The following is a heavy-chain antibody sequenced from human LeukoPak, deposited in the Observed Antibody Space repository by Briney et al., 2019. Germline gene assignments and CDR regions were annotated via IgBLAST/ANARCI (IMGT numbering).Heavy chain of an antibody. V-gene: IGHV6-1*01. CDR3: AREREHSFGY. Sequence: SQTLSLTFAVSGDSVSSNSVAWNWIRQTPSRGLEWLGRTYYRSKWYIEYAESVRSRMTINADTSKNQFSLQVNSVSPEDTAVYYCAREREHSFGYWGQGTLVTVSS. CDR2: TYYRSKWYI. CDR1: GDSVSSNSVA. D-gene: IGHD1/OR15-1a*01. J-gene: IGHJ4*02.